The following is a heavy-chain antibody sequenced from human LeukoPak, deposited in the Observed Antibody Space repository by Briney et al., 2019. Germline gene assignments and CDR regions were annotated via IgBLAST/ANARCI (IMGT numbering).Heavy chain of an antibody. CDR3: ASHPASDPGAFDP. Sequence: SETLSLTCTVSGGSISSYCWSWIRQPPGKGLEWIGYIYYSGSTNYNPSLKSRVTISVDTSKNQFSLKLSSVTAADTAVYYCASHPASDPGAFDPWGQGTLVTVSS. CDR1: GGSISSYC. V-gene: IGHV4-59*01. D-gene: IGHD4/OR15-4a*01. J-gene: IGHJ5*02. CDR2: IYYSGST.